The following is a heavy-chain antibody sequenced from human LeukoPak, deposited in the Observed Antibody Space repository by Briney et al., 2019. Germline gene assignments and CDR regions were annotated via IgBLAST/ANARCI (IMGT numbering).Heavy chain of an antibody. CDR3: ASAQSSSDLDY. Sequence: ASVKVSCKASGYTFTGYYMHWVRQAPGQGLEWMGWINPNNAGTNYAQRFQARVTMTRDTSISTAYMELSRLRSDDTAVYYCASAQSSSDLDYWGQGTLVTVSS. D-gene: IGHD3-22*01. J-gene: IGHJ4*02. CDR2: INPNNAGT. CDR1: GYTFTGYY. V-gene: IGHV1-2*02.